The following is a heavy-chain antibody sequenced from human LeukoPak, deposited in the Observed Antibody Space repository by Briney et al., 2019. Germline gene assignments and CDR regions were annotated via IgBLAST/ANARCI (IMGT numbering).Heavy chain of an antibody. CDR2: ISGSGGST. CDR1: GFTFSSYA. Sequence: GGSLRLSCAASGFTFSSYAMSWVRQAPGKGLEWVSAISGSGGSTYYADSVKGRFTISRDNSKNTLYLQMNSLRAEDTAVYYCARDEGLLVYYYYGMDVWGQGTTVTVSS. J-gene: IGHJ6*02. CDR3: ARDEGLLVYYYYGMDV. V-gene: IGHV3-23*01. D-gene: IGHD3-3*01.